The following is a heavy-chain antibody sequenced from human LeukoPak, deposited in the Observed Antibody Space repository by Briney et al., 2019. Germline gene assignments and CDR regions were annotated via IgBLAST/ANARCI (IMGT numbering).Heavy chain of an antibody. V-gene: IGHV4-38-2*01. Sequence: SSETLSLTCAVSGYSISSGYYWGWIRQPPGKGLEWIGSIYHSGSTYYNPSLKSRVTISVDTSKNQFSLKLSSVTAADTAVYYCARAASGYGSHDAFDIWGQGTMVTVSS. CDR2: IYHSGST. CDR3: ARAASGYGSHDAFDI. D-gene: IGHD5-18*01. J-gene: IGHJ3*02. CDR1: GYSISSGYY.